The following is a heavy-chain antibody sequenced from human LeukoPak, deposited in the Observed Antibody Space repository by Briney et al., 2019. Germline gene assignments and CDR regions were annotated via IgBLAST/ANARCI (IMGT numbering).Heavy chain of an antibody. CDR1: GFTFDNYG. V-gene: IGHV3-20*04. CDR3: AGAVSSYASSGYPYY. Sequence: GGSLRLSCAASGFTFDNYGMTWVRQAPGKGLEWVSGINWNGGSTGSADTVKGRFTISRDNAKNSLYLQMNSLRAEDTAVYYGAGAVSSYASSGYPYYWGQGTLVTVSS. J-gene: IGHJ4*02. D-gene: IGHD3-22*01. CDR2: INWNGGST.